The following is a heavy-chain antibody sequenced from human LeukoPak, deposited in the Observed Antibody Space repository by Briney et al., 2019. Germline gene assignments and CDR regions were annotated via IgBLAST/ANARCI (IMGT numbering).Heavy chain of an antibody. CDR1: GYTFTGYY. CDR2: INPNSGGT. CDR3: GGTGLRITIFGVVTDPSPLDY. J-gene: IGHJ4*02. Sequence: GASVKVSCKASGYTFTGYYMHWVRQAPGQGLEWMGWINPNSGGTNYAQKFQGRVTMTRDTSISTAYMELSRLRSDDTAVYYCGGTGLRITIFGVVTDPSPLDYWGQGTLVTVSS. D-gene: IGHD3-3*01. V-gene: IGHV1-2*02.